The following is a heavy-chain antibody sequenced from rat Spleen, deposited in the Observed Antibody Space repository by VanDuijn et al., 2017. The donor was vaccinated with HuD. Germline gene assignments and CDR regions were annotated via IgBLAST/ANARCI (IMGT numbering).Heavy chain of an antibody. V-gene: IGHV2-43*01. CDR2: IWIDGNT. D-gene: IGHD4-2*01. J-gene: IGHJ2*01. CDR3: ARDRTGPFDY. Sequence: QVQLKESGPGLVQPSQTLSLTCTVAGFSLTSYHISWVRQPPGKGLEWLGVIWIDGNTEYTSFLKSRLSISRDTSRSQVFLKMNSLQTEDTATYFCARDRTGPFDYWGQGVKVTVSS. CDR1: GFSLTSYH.